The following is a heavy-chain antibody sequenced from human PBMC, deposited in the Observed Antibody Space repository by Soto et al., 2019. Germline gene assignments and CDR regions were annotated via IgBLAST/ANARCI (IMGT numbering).Heavy chain of an antibody. CDR3: ARARQVRYLAWLSRYYFDY. Sequence: SETLSLTCAVYGGSCSGDYWSWIRQPPGKGVEWSGEINHSGSTNYNPSLKSRVSLSVDTSKNQFSLRLSSVTAADTAVYYCARARQVRYLAWLSRYYFDYWGQGTLVTVSS. J-gene: IGHJ4*02. V-gene: IGHV4-34*01. D-gene: IGHD3-9*01. CDR2: INHSGST. CDR1: GGSCSGDY.